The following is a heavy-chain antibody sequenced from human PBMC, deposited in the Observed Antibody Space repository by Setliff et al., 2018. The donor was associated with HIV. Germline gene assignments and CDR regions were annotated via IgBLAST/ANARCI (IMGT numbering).Heavy chain of an antibody. CDR1: GFTFRDYW. V-gene: IGHV3-23*01. Sequence: GSLRLSCATSGFTFRDYWMTWVRQTPGGGLQWVGHIKKKGDGDTTYYADSVKGRFTISRDNSKNTLYLQMNSLRAEDTAVYYCAGHHRGWSQGTLVTVSS. D-gene: IGHD3-10*01. CDR3: AGHHRG. J-gene: IGHJ4*02. CDR2: IKKKGDGDTT.